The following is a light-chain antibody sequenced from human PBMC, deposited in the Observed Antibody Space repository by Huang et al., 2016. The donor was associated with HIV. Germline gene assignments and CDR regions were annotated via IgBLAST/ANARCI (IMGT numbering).Light chain of an antibody. J-gene: IGKJ4*01. CDR2: DAS. CDR3: QQRVNGLT. Sequence: EIVLTQSPATLYFFPGQRVSLSCRASQNINTHLAWYKQRPGQPPRLLSDDASSRVPGVAARFSGSGSGTDFTLTISSLESEDFATYYCQQRVNGLTFGGGTKV. V-gene: IGKV3-11*01. CDR1: QNINTH.